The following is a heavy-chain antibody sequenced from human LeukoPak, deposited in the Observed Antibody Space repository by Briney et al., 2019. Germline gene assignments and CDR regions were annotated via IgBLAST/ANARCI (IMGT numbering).Heavy chain of an antibody. CDR3: AREGMVDLGY. CDR1: GYIFTSYY. J-gene: IGHJ4*02. D-gene: IGHD3-10*01. V-gene: IGHV1-46*01. CDR2: INPSGGST. Sequence: ASVRVSCKASGYIFTSYYMHWVRQAPGQGLEWMGIINPSGGSTSYAQKFQGRVTITRDTSASTAYMELSSLRSEDTAVYYCAREGMVDLGYWGQGTLVTVSS.